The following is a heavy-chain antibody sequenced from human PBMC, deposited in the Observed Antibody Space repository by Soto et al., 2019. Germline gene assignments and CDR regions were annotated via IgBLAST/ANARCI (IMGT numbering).Heavy chain of an antibody. Sequence: QVQLQESGPGLVKPSETLSLTCTVSGGSISSYYWSWIRQPPGKGLEWIGYIYYSGSTKYNPSLKGRITIAVNTSKNPFSLKVSSVTAAVTAVYYCARGSGYFSCGSCFAWDAYFDYRGQGTLVTVSS. CDR1: GGSISSYY. CDR2: IYYSGST. J-gene: IGHJ4*02. V-gene: IGHV4-59*01. CDR3: ARGSGYFSCGSCFAWDAYFDY. D-gene: IGHD2-15*01.